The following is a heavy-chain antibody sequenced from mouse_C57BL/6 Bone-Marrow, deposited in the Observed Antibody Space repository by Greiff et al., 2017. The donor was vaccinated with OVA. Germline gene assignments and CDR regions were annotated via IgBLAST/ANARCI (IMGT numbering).Heavy chain of an antibody. CDR1: GFNFKNTY. J-gene: IGHJ1*03. V-gene: IGHV14-3*01. CDR3: ASNCGSWCFDV. Sequence: EVMLVESVAELVRPGASVKLSCTASGFNFKNTYMHWVKQRPEQGLEWIGRIDPANGNTKYAPKFQGKATITADTSSNTAYLQLSSLTSEDTAVYYCASNCGSWCFDVWGTGTTVTVSS. CDR2: IDPANGNT. D-gene: IGHD1-1*01.